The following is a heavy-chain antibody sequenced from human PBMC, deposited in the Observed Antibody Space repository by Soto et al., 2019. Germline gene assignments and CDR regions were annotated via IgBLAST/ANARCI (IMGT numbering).Heavy chain of an antibody. V-gene: IGHV3-49*04. CDR2: IRSKAYGGTT. CDR3: TRAGGDYGDYYFDY. J-gene: IGHJ4*02. D-gene: IGHD4-17*01. Sequence: PGGSLRLSCTATGFTFGDYAMSWVRQAPGKGLEWVGFIRSKAYGGTTEYAASVKGRFSISRDDSKSIAYLQMNSLQTEDTAVYYCTRAGGDYGDYYFDYWGQGTLVTVPS. CDR1: GFTFGDYA.